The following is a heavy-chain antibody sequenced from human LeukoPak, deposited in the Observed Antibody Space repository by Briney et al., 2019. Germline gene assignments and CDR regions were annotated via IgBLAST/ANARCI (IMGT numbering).Heavy chain of an antibody. CDR1: GGSFSGYY. V-gene: IGHV4-34*01. Sequence: PSGTLSLTCAVYGGSFSGYYWSWIRQPPGKGLEWIGEINHSGSTNYNPSLKSRVTISVDTSKNQFSLKLSSVTAADTAVYYCARVRGYSSSWYAGYYYYYYMDVWGKGTTVTISS. CDR3: ARVRGYSSSWYAGYYYYYYMDV. D-gene: IGHD6-13*01. CDR2: INHSGST. J-gene: IGHJ6*03.